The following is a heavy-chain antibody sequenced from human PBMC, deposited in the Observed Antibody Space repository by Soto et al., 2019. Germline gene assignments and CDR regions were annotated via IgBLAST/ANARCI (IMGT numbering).Heavy chain of an antibody. J-gene: IGHJ4*02. CDR1: GFTFSSYA. V-gene: IGHV3-23*01. CDR2: ISGSGGST. D-gene: IGHD6-19*01. Sequence: GSLRLSCAASGFTFSSYAMSWVRQAPGKGLEWVSAISGSGGSTYYADSVKGRFTISRDNSKNTLYLQMNSLRAEDTAVYYCARSGWYGGFVYWGQGTLVTVSS. CDR3: ARSGWYGGFVY.